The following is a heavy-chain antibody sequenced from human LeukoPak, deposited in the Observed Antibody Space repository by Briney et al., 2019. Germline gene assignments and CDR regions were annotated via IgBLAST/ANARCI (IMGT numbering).Heavy chain of an antibody. J-gene: IGHJ4*02. D-gene: IGHD3-22*01. Sequence: ASVKVSCKASGYTFNRYAIHWVRQAPGQRPEWMGWINAANGNTKYSQKFQGSVTITMDTSASTSYMELSSLRSEDTAVYYCARYYYESGDYLLDYWGQGTPVTVSP. CDR2: INAANGNT. CDR3: ARYYYESGDYLLDY. V-gene: IGHV1-3*01. CDR1: GYTFNRYA.